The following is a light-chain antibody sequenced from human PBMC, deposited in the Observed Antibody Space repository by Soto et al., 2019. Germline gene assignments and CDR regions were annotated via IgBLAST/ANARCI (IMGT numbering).Light chain of an antibody. CDR3: SSYKDSSNYV. CDR2: QVT. J-gene: IGLJ1*01. Sequence: QSALTQPASVSGSPGQSITISCTGTSSDLAIYNYVSWYQQQPGKAPKLMIYQVTNRPSGVSNRFSGSRSGNTASLTISALQHEQEPDSSCSSYKDSSNYVFGTGTKVTV. CDR1: SSDLAIYNY. V-gene: IGLV2-14*01.